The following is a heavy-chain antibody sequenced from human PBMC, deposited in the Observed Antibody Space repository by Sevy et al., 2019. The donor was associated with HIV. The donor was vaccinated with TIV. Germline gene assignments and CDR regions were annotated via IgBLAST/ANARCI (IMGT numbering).Heavy chain of an antibody. J-gene: IGHJ4*02. CDR1: GFTFSSYS. CDR2: ISSSSSTI. CDR3: AIVPVAGTRGHFDY. Sequence: GGSLRLSCAASGFTFSSYSMNWVRQAPGKGLEWVSYISSSSSTIYYADSVKGRFTISRDNAKNSLYLQMNSLRDEDTAVYYCAIVPVAGTRGHFDYWGQGTLVTVSS. V-gene: IGHV3-48*02. D-gene: IGHD6-19*01.